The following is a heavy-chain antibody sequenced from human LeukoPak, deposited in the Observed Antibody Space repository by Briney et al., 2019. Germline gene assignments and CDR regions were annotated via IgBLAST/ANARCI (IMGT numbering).Heavy chain of an antibody. CDR1: GFIFSSFS. J-gene: IGHJ4*02. V-gene: IGHV3-23*01. CDR2: ISAGGST. CDR3: AKRPAAVRGVIPYLDY. Sequence: GGSLRLSCAVSGFIFSSFSMRWVRHVPGKGLEWVSTISAGGSTYYADSVKGWFTISRDNSKNTLFLQMNSLRAEDTAIYYCAKRPAAVRGVIPYLDYWGQGTLVTVSS. D-gene: IGHD3-10*02.